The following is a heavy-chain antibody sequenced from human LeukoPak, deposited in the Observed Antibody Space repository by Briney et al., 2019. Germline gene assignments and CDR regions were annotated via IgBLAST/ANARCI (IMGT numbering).Heavy chain of an antibody. V-gene: IGHV3-74*01. J-gene: IGHJ4*02. CDR2: INSDGSST. D-gene: IGHD2-2*02. Sequence: GGSLRLSCAASGFTFSSYWMHWVRQAPGKGLVWVSHINSDGSSTTYADYVKGRLTISRDNTKNTLYLQMNSLRAEDTAVYYCARGGCSSTSCYILDYWGLGTLVTVSS. CDR1: GFTFSSYW. CDR3: ARGGCSSTSCYILDY.